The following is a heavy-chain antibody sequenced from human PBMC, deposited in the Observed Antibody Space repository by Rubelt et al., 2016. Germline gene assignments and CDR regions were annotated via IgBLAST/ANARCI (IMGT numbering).Heavy chain of an antibody. CDR3: ARHAPYYYGDSSGIAFDM. J-gene: IGHJ3*02. Sequence: QVQLQESGPGLVKPSETLSLTCTVSGYSISSGYYLGWLRQPPGKGLEWIGSIYHSGSTYYNPSLKSRVTLSFDTSNNQFSLRWGSWIAADTAVYDCARHAPYYYGDSSGIAFDMWGQGTMVTVSS. CDR2: IYHSGST. V-gene: IGHV4-38-2*02. D-gene: IGHD3-10*01. CDR1: GYSISSGYY.